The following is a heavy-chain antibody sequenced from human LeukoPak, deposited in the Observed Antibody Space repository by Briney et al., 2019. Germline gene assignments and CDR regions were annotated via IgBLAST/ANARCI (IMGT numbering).Heavy chain of an antibody. J-gene: IGHJ5*02. D-gene: IGHD6-13*01. CDR1: GGSLSSYY. CDR3: ARVRGSSWYFWFDP. V-gene: IGHV4-59*01. Sequence: PSETLSLTCTVSGGSLSSYYWSWIRQPPGKGLEGIGYIYYSGSTNYNPSLKSRVTISVDTSKNQFSLKLSSVTAADTAVYYCARVRGSSWYFWFDPWGQGTLVTVSS. CDR2: IYYSGST.